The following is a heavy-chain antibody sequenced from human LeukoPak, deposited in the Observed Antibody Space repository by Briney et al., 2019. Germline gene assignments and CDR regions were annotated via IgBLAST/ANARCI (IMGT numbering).Heavy chain of an antibody. J-gene: IGHJ3*02. Sequence: ASVKVSCKASGGTFSSYAISWVRQAPGQGLEWMGRIIPIFGTANYAQKFQGRVTITTDESTSTAYMELSSLRSEDTAAYYCARDQTYYYDSSGPHAFDIRGQGTMVTVSS. CDR2: IIPIFGTA. CDR3: ARDQTYYYDSSGPHAFDI. V-gene: IGHV1-69*05. CDR1: GGTFSSYA. D-gene: IGHD3-22*01.